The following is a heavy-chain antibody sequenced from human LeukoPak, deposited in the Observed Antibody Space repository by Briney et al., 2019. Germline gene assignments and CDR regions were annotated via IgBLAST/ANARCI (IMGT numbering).Heavy chain of an antibody. Sequence: GGSLRPSCAASGFVFRSYEMNWVRQAPGMGLEWISYISRSGIAMYYADSVKGRFTISRDNAKNSLYLHMNSLRAEDTAVYYCTRDRPSGNITMIRGVTLDYWGQGTLVTVSS. D-gene: IGHD3-10*01. CDR3: TRDRPSGNITMIRGVTLDY. J-gene: IGHJ4*02. CDR2: ISRSGIAM. CDR1: GFVFRSYE. V-gene: IGHV3-48*03.